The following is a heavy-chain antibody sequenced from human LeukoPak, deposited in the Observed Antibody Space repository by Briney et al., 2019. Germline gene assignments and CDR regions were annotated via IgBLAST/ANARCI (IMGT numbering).Heavy chain of an antibody. D-gene: IGHD2-21*02. J-gene: IGHJ4*02. Sequence: PGGSLRLSCAAFGFTFNALGMNGFGQAPGKGLRGVSYIGTTSGAIYYADPVKGRFTISRDSAKNSLYLQMNSLRAEDTAVYYCARFRTWGDKAFDYWGQGTLVTVSS. CDR2: IGTTSGAI. V-gene: IGHV3-48*01. CDR3: ARFRTWGDKAFDY. CDR1: GFTFNALG.